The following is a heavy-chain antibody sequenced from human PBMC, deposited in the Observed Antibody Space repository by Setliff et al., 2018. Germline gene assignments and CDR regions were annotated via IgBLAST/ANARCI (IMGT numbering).Heavy chain of an antibody. J-gene: IGHJ3*02. Sequence: ASVKVSCKTSGYTFSDYGIAWVRQAPGQGLEWMGWISAHTGNTFYSPKFHGRVTLTTDTSTSTAYMELRSLGYDDTAVYYCARSFDSGFYHQRDAYDIWGQGTLVTVSS. V-gene: IGHV1-18*01. CDR3: ARSFDSGFYHQRDAYDI. D-gene: IGHD5-12*01. CDR1: GYTFSDYG. CDR2: ISAHTGNT.